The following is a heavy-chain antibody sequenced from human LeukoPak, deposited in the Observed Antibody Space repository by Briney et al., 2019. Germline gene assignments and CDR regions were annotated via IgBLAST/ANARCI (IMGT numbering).Heavy chain of an antibody. Sequence: GASVKVSCKASGYTFTGYYMHWVRQAPGQGLEWMGWINPNSGNTNYAQKLQGRVTMTTDTSTSTAYMELRSLRSDDTAVYYCARDLPARGYSGLFDAFDIWGQGTMVTVSS. CDR2: INPNSGNT. D-gene: IGHD5-12*01. V-gene: IGHV1-18*04. CDR3: ARDLPARGYSGLFDAFDI. CDR1: GYTFTGYY. J-gene: IGHJ3*02.